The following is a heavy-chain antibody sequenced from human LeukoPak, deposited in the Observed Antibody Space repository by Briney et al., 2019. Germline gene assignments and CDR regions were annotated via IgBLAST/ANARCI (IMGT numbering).Heavy chain of an antibody. J-gene: IGHJ1*01. D-gene: IGHD6-19*01. CDR3: ARQAVAAVEYFQH. CDR1: GFTFSSYA. CDR2: IGGSGGST. Sequence: GGSLRLSCAASGFTFSSYAMSWVRQAPGKGLEWVSAIGGSGGSTYYADSVKGRFTISRDNSKNTLYLQMNSLRAEDTAVYYCARQAVAAVEYFQHWGQGTLVTVSS. V-gene: IGHV3-23*01.